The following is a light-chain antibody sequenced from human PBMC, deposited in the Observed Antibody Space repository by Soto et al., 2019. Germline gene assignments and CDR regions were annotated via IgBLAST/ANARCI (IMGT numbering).Light chain of an antibody. CDR1: QSISSW. J-gene: IGKJ1*01. CDR3: QHKWT. CDR2: DAS. Sequence: DIQMTQSPSTLSASVGDRVTITCRASQSISSWLAWYQQKPGKAPKLLIYDASSLESGVPSRFSGSGSGTEFTLTISSLQPDDFATYYCQHKWTFGQGTKVDI. V-gene: IGKV1-5*01.